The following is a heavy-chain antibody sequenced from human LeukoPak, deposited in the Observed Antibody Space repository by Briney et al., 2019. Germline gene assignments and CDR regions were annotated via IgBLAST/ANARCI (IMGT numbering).Heavy chain of an antibody. J-gene: IGHJ3*02. CDR2: IYPGDSDT. Sequence: GESLKISCKGSGYSFTSYWIGWVRQMPGKGLEWMGIIYPGDSDTRYSPSFQGQVTISADESISTAYLQWSSLKASDTAMYYCARRGTRDSSGSADAFDIWGQGTMVTVSS. CDR3: ARRGTRDSSGSADAFDI. V-gene: IGHV5-51*01. CDR1: GYSFTSYW. D-gene: IGHD3-22*01.